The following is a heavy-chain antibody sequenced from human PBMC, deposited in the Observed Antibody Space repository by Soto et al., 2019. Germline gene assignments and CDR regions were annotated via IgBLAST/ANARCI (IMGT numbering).Heavy chain of an antibody. CDR1: GYTFTSYA. V-gene: IGHV1-3*01. Sequence: SVKVSCKASGYTFTSYAMHWVRQAPGQRLEWMGWINAGNGNTKYSQRSQGRVTITRDTSASTAYMELSSLRSEDTAVYYCAREVKLNWFDPWGQGTLVTVSS. CDR3: AREVKLNWFDP. CDR2: INAGNGNT. J-gene: IGHJ5*02.